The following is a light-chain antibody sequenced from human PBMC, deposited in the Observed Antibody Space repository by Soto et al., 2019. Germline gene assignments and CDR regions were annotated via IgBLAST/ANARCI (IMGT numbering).Light chain of an antibody. CDR1: TSNIGSNS. J-gene: IGLJ2*01. V-gene: IGLV1-44*01. CDR2: STN. Sequence: QSVLTQPPSASGTPGQRVTISCSGSTSNIGSNSVNWYQQVPGTAPTLLIYSTNQRPSGGPDRFSGSESDTSDSLAISVLQSEDEADYDCAAWDDSLNGEVVFGGGTKLTVL. CDR3: AAWDDSLNGEVV.